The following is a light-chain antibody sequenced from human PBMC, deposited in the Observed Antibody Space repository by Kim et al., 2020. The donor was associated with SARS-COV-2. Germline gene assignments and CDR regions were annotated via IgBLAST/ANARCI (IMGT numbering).Light chain of an antibody. Sequence: GHGDTICCSGSSSNIGSNYVYWYQQLPGTAPKLLIDRNNQRPSGVPDRFSGSKSGTSASLAISGLRSEDEADYYCAAWDDSLSGVVFGGGTQLTVL. J-gene: IGLJ2*01. CDR2: RNN. V-gene: IGLV1-47*01. CDR3: AAWDDSLSGVV. CDR1: SSNIGSNY.